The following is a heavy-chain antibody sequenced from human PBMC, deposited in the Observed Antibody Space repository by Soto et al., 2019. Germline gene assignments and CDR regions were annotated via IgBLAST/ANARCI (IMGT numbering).Heavy chain of an antibody. CDR3: ARDHPYYYDSSGYHYFDY. J-gene: IGHJ4*02. V-gene: IGHV1-18*01. CDR2: ISAYNGNT. CDR1: GYTFTSYG. D-gene: IGHD3-22*01. Sequence: QVQLVQSGAEVKKPGASVKVSCKASGYTFTSYGISWVRQAPGQGLEWMGWISAYNGNTNYAQKLQGRVTMTTDTSTSTTYMELRSLRSDDTAVYYCARDHPYYYDSSGYHYFDYWGQGTLVTVSS.